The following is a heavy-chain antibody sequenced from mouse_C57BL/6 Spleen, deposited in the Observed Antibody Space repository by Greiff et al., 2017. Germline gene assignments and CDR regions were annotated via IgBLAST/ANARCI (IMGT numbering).Heavy chain of an antibody. CDR2: ISYDGSN. V-gene: IGHV3-6*01. Sequence: EVQLVESGPGLVKPSQSLSLTCSVTGYSITSGYYWNWIRQFPGNKLEWMGYISYDGSNNYNPSLKNRISITRDTSKNQFFLKLNSVTTEDTATYYCARDLDDDGYPAWFAYWGQGTLVTVSA. J-gene: IGHJ3*01. CDR1: GYSITSGYY. CDR3: ARDLDDDGYPAWFAY. D-gene: IGHD2-3*01.